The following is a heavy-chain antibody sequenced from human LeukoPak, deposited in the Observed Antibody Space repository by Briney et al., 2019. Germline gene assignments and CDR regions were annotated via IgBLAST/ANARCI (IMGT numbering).Heavy chain of an antibody. CDR1: GGTFSSYA. V-gene: IGHV1-69*05. D-gene: IGHD3-22*01. Sequence: ASVKVSCKASGGTFSSYAISWVRQAPGQGLEWMGRIIPIFGTANYAQKFQGRVTITTDESTGTAYMELSSLRSEDTAVYYCARGSLGLYYYDSSGYVHFDYWGQGTLVTVSS. CDR3: ARGSLGLYYYDSSGYVHFDY. J-gene: IGHJ4*02. CDR2: IIPIFGTA.